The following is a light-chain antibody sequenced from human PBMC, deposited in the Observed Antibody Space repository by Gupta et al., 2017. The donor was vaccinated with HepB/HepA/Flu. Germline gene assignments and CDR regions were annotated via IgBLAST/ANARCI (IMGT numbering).Light chain of an antibody. CDR3: QQYGSSPRT. CDR2: GAS. CDR1: QSFSSRY. J-gene: IGKJ1*01. V-gene: IGKV3-20*01. Sequence: EIVLTQSPGTLSLSPGERATLSCRASQSFSSRYLAWYQQKPGQAPRLLIYGASTRAAGIPDRFIGSGSGTDFTLTISRLEPEDSAVYYCQQYGSSPRTFGQGTKVEIK.